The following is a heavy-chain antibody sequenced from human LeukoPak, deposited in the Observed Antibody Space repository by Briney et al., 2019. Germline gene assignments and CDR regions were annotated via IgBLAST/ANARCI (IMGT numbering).Heavy chain of an antibody. V-gene: IGHV3-30-3*01. CDR3: ARDRGDDLFDP. Sequence: GGSLRLSCAASGFTFSSYAMHWVRQAPGKGLEWVAVISYDGSNKYYADSVKGRFTISRDNSKNTLYLQMNSLRAEDTAVYYCARDRGDDLFDPWGQGTLVTVSS. J-gene: IGHJ5*02. D-gene: IGHD3-10*01. CDR1: GFTFSSYA. CDR2: ISYDGSNK.